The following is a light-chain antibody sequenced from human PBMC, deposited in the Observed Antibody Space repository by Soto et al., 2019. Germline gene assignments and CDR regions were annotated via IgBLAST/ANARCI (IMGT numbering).Light chain of an antibody. CDR2: DAS. V-gene: IGKV1D-13*01. J-gene: IGKJ2*01. Sequence: AIQLTQSPSSLSASVGDRVTITCRASQGISSALAWYQQKPGKAPKLLIYDASSLESGVPSRFSGSGSGTDFTLTISSLQPEDFATYYCQQFNNYPPYTFGHGTKLEIK. CDR3: QQFNNYPPYT. CDR1: QGISSA.